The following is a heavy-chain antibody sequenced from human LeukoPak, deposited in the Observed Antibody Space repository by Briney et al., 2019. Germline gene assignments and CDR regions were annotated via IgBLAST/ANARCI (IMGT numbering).Heavy chain of an antibody. D-gene: IGHD3-10*01. V-gene: IGHV3-30*18. CDR1: GFTFSSYG. J-gene: IGHJ4*02. Sequence: GRSLGLSCAASGFTFSSYGMHWVRQAPGKGLEWVAVISYDGSNKYYADSVKGRFTISRDNSKNTLYLQMNSLRAEDTAVYYCAKERQDYYGSGSYYRGFDYWGQGTLVTVSS. CDR3: AKERQDYYGSGSYYRGFDY. CDR2: ISYDGSNK.